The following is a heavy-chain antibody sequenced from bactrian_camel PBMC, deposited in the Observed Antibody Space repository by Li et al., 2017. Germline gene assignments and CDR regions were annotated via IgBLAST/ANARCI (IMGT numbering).Heavy chain of an antibody. CDR3: AARSSCVGPWRSPDSYEY. Sequence: HVQLVESGGGSVQAGGSLNLSCTISGNMRSRHCFGWFRQVPGKEREGVATVESDGSKRYSDSVKGRFTISQAQDTLYLEMNNLNPDDTAMYYCAARSSCVGPWRSPDSYEYWGQGTQVTVS. D-gene: IGHD5*01. J-gene: IGHJ4*01. CDR2: VESDGSK. V-gene: IGHV3S53*01. CDR1: GNMRSRHC.